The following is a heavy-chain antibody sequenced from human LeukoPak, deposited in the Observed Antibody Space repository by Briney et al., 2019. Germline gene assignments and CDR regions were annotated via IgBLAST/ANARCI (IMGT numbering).Heavy chain of an antibody. CDR2: ISGSGGST. V-gene: IGHV3-23*01. D-gene: IGHD1-26*01. J-gene: IGHJ4*02. CDR1: GFTFSSYA. CDR3: ADLGATSQSDY. Sequence: PGGSLRLSCAASGFTFSSYAMSWVRQPPAKGLEWVSAISGSGGSTYYADSVKGRITISRDNSKTTLYLQMNSLRAEDTAVYHCADLGATSQSDYWGQGTLVTVSS.